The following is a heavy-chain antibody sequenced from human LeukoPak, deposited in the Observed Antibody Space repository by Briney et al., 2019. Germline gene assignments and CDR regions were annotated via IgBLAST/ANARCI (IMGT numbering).Heavy chain of an antibody. D-gene: IGHD3-10*01. Sequence: PGGSLRLSCAASGFTLSSYWMHWVRQAPGKGLVWVSRINSDGSSTSYADSVKGRFTISRDNAKNTLYLQMNSLRAEDTAVYYCARGDYGSGSYYDYWGQGTLVTVSS. J-gene: IGHJ4*02. CDR2: INSDGSST. CDR1: GFTLSSYW. CDR3: ARGDYGSGSYYDY. V-gene: IGHV3-74*01.